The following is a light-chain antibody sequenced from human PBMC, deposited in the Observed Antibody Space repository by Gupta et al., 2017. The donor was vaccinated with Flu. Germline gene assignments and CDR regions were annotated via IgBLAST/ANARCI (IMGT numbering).Light chain of an antibody. Sequence: VDIFCSGAYSNSRSQSVHWYQHLPGTAPKLLVYGTDKRPSGVPDRFSGAKSGASASLTIRGLLAEDEADYYCASWDDRLNAVLFGGGTRLTVL. CDR1: YSNSRSQS. J-gene: IGLJ3*02. CDR2: GTD. V-gene: IGLV1-44*01. CDR3: ASWDDRLNAVL.